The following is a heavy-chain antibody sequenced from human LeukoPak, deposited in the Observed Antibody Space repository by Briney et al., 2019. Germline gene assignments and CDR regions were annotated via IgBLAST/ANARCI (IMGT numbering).Heavy chain of an antibody. CDR2: ISGSGGST. V-gene: IGHV3-23*01. D-gene: IGHD1-1*01. CDR1: GFTFSSYA. J-gene: IGHJ3*02. Sequence: GGSLRLFCAASGFTFSSYAMSWVRQAPGKGLEWVSAISGSGGSTYYADSVKGRFTISRDNSKNTLYLQMNSLRAEDTAVYYCAKDSQLSPAFDIWGQGTMVTVSS. CDR3: AKDSQLSPAFDI.